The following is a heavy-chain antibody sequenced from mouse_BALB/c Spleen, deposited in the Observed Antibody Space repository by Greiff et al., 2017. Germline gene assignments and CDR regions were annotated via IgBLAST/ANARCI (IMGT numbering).Heavy chain of an antibody. V-gene: IGHV1-4*01. CDR2: INPSSGYT. CDR1: GYTFTSYT. J-gene: IGHJ3*01. D-gene: IGHD1-1*01. CDR3: ARNYYYGTSWMAY. Sequence: QVQLQQSGAELARPGASVKMSCKASGYTFTSYTMHWVNQRPGQGLEWIGYINPSSGYTNYNQKFKDKATLTADKSSSTAYMQLSSLTSEDSAVYYCARNYYYGTSWMAYWGQGTLVTVSA.